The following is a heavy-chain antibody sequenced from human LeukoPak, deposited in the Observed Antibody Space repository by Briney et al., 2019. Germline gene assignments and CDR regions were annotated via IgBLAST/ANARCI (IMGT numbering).Heavy chain of an antibody. J-gene: IGHJ4*02. V-gene: IGHV4-59*11. Sequence: SETLSLTCPVSGYSISRHDWSWIRQPPGKGLEWIGNIYNSGTTNYNPTVKSRGTISIDTSKNQLSLRLTSVTAADTAVYYCAKGAHYYGSYYFDYWGQGTLVTVSS. CDR2: IYNSGTT. CDR3: AKGAHYYGSYYFDY. CDR1: GYSISRHD. D-gene: IGHD3-10*01.